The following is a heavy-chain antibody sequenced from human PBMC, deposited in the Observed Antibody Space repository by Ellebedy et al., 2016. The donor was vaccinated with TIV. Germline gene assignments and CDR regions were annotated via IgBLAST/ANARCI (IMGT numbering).Heavy chain of an antibody. CDR2: IDQSGIT. V-gene: IGHV4-34*01. D-gene: IGHD2-21*02. J-gene: IGHJ4*02. CDR3: ARLGGNYCGGDCGL. CDR1: GGSFSGYI. Sequence: GSLRLXXAVYGGSFSGYIWSWIRQPPGKGLEWLGEIDQSGITRYKPSLRSRVTVSVDTSKNQFSLKLTPVTAADTAVYYCARLGGNYCGGDCGLWGQGTLVTVSS.